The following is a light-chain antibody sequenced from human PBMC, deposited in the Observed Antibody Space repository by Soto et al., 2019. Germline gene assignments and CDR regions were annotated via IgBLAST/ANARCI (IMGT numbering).Light chain of an antibody. CDR3: QQYETFSGT. CDR1: QAIRTA. CDR2: AAS. Sequence: DIQMTQSPSTLSASVGDSVTITCRASQAIRTALGWYQQKPGKVPKLLIYAASILQSGVPSRFSGSGSGTDFTLTIASLQPDDFATYYCQQYETFSGTFGPGTKVDI. V-gene: IGKV1-17*01. J-gene: IGKJ1*01.